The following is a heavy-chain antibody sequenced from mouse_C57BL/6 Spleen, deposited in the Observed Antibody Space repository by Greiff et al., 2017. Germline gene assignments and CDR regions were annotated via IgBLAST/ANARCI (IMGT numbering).Heavy chain of an antibody. D-gene: IGHD2-3*01. CDR2: ISGGGGNT. V-gene: IGHV5-9*01. CDR3: ARQGGYYGFDY. Sequence: EVHLVESGGGLVKPGGSLKLSCAASGFTFSSYTMSWVRQTPEKRLEWVATISGGGGNTYYPDSVKGRFTISRDNAKNTLYLQMSSLRSEDTALDYGARQGGYYGFDYWGQGTTLTVSA. J-gene: IGHJ2*01. CDR1: GFTFSSYT.